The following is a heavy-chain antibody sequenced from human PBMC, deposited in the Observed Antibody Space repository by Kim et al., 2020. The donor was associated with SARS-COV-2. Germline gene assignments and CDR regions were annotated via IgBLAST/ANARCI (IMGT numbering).Heavy chain of an antibody. J-gene: IGHJ6*02. D-gene: IGHD6-13*01. Sequence: SETLSLTCTVSGGSISSGGYYWSWIRQHPGKGLEWIGYIYYSGSTYYNPSLKSRVTISVDTSKNQFSLKLSSVTAADTAVYYCARKDRGAAGPFYYYGMDVWGQGTTVTVSS. V-gene: IGHV4-31*03. CDR3: ARKDRGAAGPFYYYGMDV. CDR2: IYYSGST. CDR1: GGSISSGGYY.